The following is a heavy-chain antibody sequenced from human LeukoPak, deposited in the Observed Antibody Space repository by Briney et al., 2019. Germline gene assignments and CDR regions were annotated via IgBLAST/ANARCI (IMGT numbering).Heavy chain of an antibody. J-gene: IGHJ6*03. D-gene: IGHD2-2*01. V-gene: IGHV3-72*01. CDR2: IRNKANGYTT. CDR3: ARRGPEAHYMDV. Sequence: PGGSLRLSCAASGFTFSDHYIDWVRQAPGKGLEWVGHIRNKANGYTTEYAASVKGRFTISRDDSKNSLYLQMNSLKTEDTAVYYCARRGPEAHYMDVWGKGTTLSVSS. CDR1: GFTFSDHY.